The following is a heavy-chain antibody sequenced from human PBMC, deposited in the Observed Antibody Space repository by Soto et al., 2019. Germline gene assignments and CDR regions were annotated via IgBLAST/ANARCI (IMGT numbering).Heavy chain of an antibody. D-gene: IGHD3-10*01. V-gene: IGHV1-3*01. CDR1: GYTFTSYA. J-gene: IGHJ4*02. Sequence: VASVKVSCKASGYTFTSYAMHWVRQAPGQRLEWMGWINAGNGNTKYSQKFQGRVTITRDTSASTAYMELSSLRSEDTAVYYCARDMGSGLSDYWGQGTLVTVSS. CDR3: ARDMGSGLSDY. CDR2: INAGNGNT.